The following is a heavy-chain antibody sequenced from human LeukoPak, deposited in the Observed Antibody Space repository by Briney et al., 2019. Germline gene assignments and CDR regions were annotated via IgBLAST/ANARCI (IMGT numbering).Heavy chain of an antibody. D-gene: IGHD6-19*01. J-gene: IGHJ6*03. CDR2: ISYDGSNK. V-gene: IGHV3-30*18. CDR3: AKDLGSGWDYYYYYMDV. CDR1: GFTFSSYG. Sequence: GGSLRLSCAASGFTFSSYGMHWVRQAPGKGLEWVAVISYDGSNKYYADSVKGRFTISRDNSKNTLYLQMNSLRAEDTAVYYCAKDLGSGWDYYYYYMDVWGKGTTVTVSS.